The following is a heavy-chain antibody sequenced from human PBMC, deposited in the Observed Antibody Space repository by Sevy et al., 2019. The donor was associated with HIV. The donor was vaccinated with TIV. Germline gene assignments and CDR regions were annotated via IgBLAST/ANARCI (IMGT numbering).Heavy chain of an antibody. Sequence: SETLSLTCTVSGGSISSYYWSWIRQPAGKGLEWIGRIYTSGSTNYNPSLKSRVTMSVDTSKNQFSLKLSSVTAADTAVYYCARDHQIISQYSSGWDYYGMDVWGQGTTVTVSS. V-gene: IGHV4-4*07. J-gene: IGHJ6*02. D-gene: IGHD6-19*01. CDR1: GGSISSYY. CDR2: IYTSGST. CDR3: ARDHQIISQYSSGWDYYGMDV.